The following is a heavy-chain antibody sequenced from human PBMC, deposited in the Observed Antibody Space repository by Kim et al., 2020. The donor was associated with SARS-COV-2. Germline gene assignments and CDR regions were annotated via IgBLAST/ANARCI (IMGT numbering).Heavy chain of an antibody. CDR1: GFTVSSNY. CDR3: AREVWVRGVI. J-gene: IGHJ4*02. CDR2: IYSGGST. V-gene: IGHV3-66*01. Sequence: GGSLRLSCAASGFTVSSNYMSWVRQAPGKGLECVSVIYSGGSTYYADSVKGRFTISRDNTKNTLYLQMNSLRAEDTAVYYCAREVWVRGVIWGQGTLVTVAS. D-gene: IGHD3-10*01.